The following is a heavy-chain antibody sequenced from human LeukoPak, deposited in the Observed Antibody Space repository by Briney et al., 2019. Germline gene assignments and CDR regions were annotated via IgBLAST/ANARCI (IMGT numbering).Heavy chain of an antibody. CDR2: IWYDGSNK. CDR1: GFTFSSYG. V-gene: IGHV3-33*01. J-gene: IGHJ4*02. D-gene: IGHD6-19*01. CDR3: ASGWYYSDY. Sequence: GRSLRLSCAASGFTFSSYGMHWVRQAPGKGLEWVAVIWYDGSNKYYADSVRGRFTISRDNSKNTLYLQMSSLRAEDTAVYYCASGWYYSDYWGQGTLVTVSS.